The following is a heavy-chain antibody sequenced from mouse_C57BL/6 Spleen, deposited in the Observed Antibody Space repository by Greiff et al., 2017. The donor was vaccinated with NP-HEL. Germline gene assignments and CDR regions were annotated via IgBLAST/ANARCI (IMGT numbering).Heavy chain of an antibody. J-gene: IGHJ3*01. D-gene: IGHD1-1*01. V-gene: IGHV1-62-2*01. CDR1: GYTFTEYT. CDR3: ARHEVRGLDYGSAWLAY. CDR2: FYPGSGSI. Sequence: VQLQQSGAELVKPGASVKLSCKASGYTFTEYTIHWVKQRSGQGLEWIGWFYPGSGSIKYNEKFKAKATLTADKSSSTVYMELSRLTSEDSAVYFGARHEVRGLDYGSAWLAYWGQGTLVTVSA.